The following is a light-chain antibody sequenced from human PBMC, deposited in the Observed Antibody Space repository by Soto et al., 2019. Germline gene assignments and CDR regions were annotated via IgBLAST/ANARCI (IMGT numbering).Light chain of an antibody. CDR3: HQYGSSPRT. J-gene: IGKJ1*01. Sequence: EIVLTQSAGTLSLSPGERATLSCRASQSVSSNYLAWYQQKPGQAPRLLIYTSSSRAAGIPDRFSGSGSGTDFTLTISRLEPEDFAVYYCHQYGSSPRTFGQGTRVEIK. V-gene: IGKV3-20*01. CDR2: TSS. CDR1: QSVSSNY.